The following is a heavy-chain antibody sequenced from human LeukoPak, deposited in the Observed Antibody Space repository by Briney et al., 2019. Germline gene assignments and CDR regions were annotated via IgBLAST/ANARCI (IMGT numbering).Heavy chain of an antibody. CDR2: ISTSSSTI. D-gene: IGHD6-25*01. CDR1: GFTFSSYS. J-gene: IGHJ5*02. V-gene: IGHV3-48*02. Sequence: GGSLRLSCAASGFTFSSYSMNWVRQAPGKGLEWVSYISTSSSTIYYAGSVKGRFTISRDNAKNSLYLQMDSLRDEDTAVYYCARQNEQRLIVGTNWFDPWGQGTLVTVSS. CDR3: ARQNEQRLIVGTNWFDP.